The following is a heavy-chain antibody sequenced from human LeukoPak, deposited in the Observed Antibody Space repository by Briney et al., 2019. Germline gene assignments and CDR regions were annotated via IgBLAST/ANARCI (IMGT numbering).Heavy chain of an antibody. J-gene: IGHJ3*02. V-gene: IGHV3-30*02. CDR3: ARKQWELGAFDI. Sequence: GGSLRLSCAASGFTFSSYGMHWVRQAPGKGLEWVAFIRYDGSNKYYADSVKGRFTISRDNSKNTLYLQMNSLRAEDTAVYYCARKQWELGAFDIWGQGTMVTVSS. CDR2: IRYDGSNK. D-gene: IGHD1-26*01. CDR1: GFTFSSYG.